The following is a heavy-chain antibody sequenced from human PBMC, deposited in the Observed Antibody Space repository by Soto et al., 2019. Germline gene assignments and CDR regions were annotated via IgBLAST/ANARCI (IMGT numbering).Heavy chain of an antibody. Sequence: QVQLVESGGGVVQPGRSLRLYCAASGFTFSSYGMHWVRQAPGKGLEWVAVIWYDGSNKYYADSVKGRFTISRDNSKNTLYLQMNSLRAEDTAVYYGARPRSSGWPGGVGAFDIWGQGTMVTVSS. CDR1: GFTFSSYG. V-gene: IGHV3-33*01. CDR3: ARPRSSGWPGGVGAFDI. D-gene: IGHD6-19*01. CDR2: IWYDGSNK. J-gene: IGHJ3*02.